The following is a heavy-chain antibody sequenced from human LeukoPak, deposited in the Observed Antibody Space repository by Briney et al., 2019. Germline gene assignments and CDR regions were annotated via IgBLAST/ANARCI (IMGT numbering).Heavy chain of an antibody. CDR1: GYTFSSYD. J-gene: IGHJ5*02. Sequence: GASVKVSCKVSGYTFSSYDINWVRQAPGQGLEWMGWVSGYNGNTNYAQKFEGRVAMTTDTSSSTAFMELRSLRSDDTAIYYCARGDWFDPWGQGTLVTVSS. CDR3: ARGDWFDP. V-gene: IGHV1-18*01. D-gene: IGHD2-21*01. CDR2: VSGYNGNT.